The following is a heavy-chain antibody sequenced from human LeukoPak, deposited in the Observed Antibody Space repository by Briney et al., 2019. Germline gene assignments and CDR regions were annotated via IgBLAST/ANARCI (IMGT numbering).Heavy chain of an antibody. CDR1: GGSFSGYY. CDR2: INHSGST. J-gene: IGHJ3*02. D-gene: IGHD6-19*01. CDR3: AREGTAVAGTDAFDI. Sequence: SETLSLTCAVYGGSFSGYYWSWIRQPPGKGLEWTGEINHSGSTNYNPSLKSRVTISVDTSKNQFSLKLSSVTAADTAVYYCAREGTAVAGTDAFDIWGQGTMVTVSS. V-gene: IGHV4-34*01.